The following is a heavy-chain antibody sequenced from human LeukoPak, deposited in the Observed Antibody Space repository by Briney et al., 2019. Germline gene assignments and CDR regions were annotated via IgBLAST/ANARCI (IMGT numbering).Heavy chain of an antibody. CDR1: GFTFDDYA. D-gene: IGHD5-24*01. J-gene: IGHJ4*02. CDR2: ISWNSGSI. V-gene: IGHV3-9*01. CDR3: AKDKTGTWLQSFGFDY. Sequence: PGRSLRLSCAASGFTFDDYAMHWVRQAPGKGLEWVSGISWNSGSIGYADSVKGRFTITRDNAKNSLYLQMNSLRAEDTALYYCAKDKTGTWLQSFGFDYWGQGTLVTVYS.